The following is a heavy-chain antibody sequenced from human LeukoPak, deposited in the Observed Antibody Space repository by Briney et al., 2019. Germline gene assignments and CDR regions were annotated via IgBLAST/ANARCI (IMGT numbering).Heavy chain of an antibody. J-gene: IGHJ5*02. D-gene: IGHD3-16*01. CDR2: IYTSGNT. CDR3: ARTIYVRRWFDP. Sequence: SQTLSLTCTVSGGSISSGSYYWSWIRQPAGKGLEWIGRIYTSGNTNYNPSLKSRVTISVDTSKNQFSLKLSSVTAADTAVYYCARTIYVRRWFDPWGQEPWSPSPQ. CDR1: GGSISSGSYY. V-gene: IGHV4-61*02.